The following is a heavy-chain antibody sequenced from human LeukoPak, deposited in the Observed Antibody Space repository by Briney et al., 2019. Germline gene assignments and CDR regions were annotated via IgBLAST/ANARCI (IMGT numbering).Heavy chain of an antibody. CDR2: IYYSGSP. CDR1: GGSISSSSYY. Sequence: SETLSLTCTVSGGSISSSSYYWGWIRQPPGKGLEWTGRIYYSGSPYYNPSLKSRVTISVDTSKNQFSLKLSSVTAADTAVYYCAEITVASSHYYDSSGYYYGGVFDYWGQGTLVTVSS. J-gene: IGHJ4*02. D-gene: IGHD3-22*01. V-gene: IGHV4-39*01. CDR3: AEITVASSHYYDSSGYYYGGVFDY.